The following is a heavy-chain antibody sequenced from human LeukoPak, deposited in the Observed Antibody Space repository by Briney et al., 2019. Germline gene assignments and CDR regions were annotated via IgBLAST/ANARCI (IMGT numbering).Heavy chain of an antibody. D-gene: IGHD4-17*01. CDR1: GDTFSSYA. V-gene: IGHV1-69*04. Sequence: TVKVPCKASGDTFSSYAISWVPQAPGQGLEWMGRIIPILGIANYAQKFQGRVTITADKSTSTAYMELSSLRSEDTAVYYCAREDYGDPKGFDYWGQGTMVTVCS. J-gene: IGHJ4*02. CDR3: AREDYGDPKGFDY. CDR2: IIPILGIA.